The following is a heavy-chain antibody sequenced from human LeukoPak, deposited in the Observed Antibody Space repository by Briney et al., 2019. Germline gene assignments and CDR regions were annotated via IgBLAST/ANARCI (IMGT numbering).Heavy chain of an antibody. CDR2: IYHSGNT. CDR3: ARIYYDSRGLDY. D-gene: IGHD3-22*01. V-gene: IGHV4-39*07. Sequence: SETLSLTCTVSGGSISRSSYYWGWIRQPPGTGLEWIGSIYHSGNTYYNSSLKSRVTILVDTSKNQFSLRLSSVTAADTAVYYCARIYYDSRGLDYWGQGTLVTVSS. J-gene: IGHJ4*02. CDR1: GGSISRSSYY.